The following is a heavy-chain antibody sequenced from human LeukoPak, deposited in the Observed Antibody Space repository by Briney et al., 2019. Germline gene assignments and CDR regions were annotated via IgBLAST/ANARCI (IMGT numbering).Heavy chain of an antibody. V-gene: IGHV3-23*01. CDR2: ISGSGGST. D-gene: IGHD3-22*01. CDR3: AKDSSGYFSEDY. CDR1: GFTFSSYA. J-gene: IGHJ4*02. Sequence: GGSLRLSCAASGFTFSSYAMSWVHQAPGKGLEWVSAISGSGGSTYYADSVKGRFTISRDNSKNTLYLQMNSLRAEDTAVYYCAKDSSGYFSEDYWGQGTLVTVSS.